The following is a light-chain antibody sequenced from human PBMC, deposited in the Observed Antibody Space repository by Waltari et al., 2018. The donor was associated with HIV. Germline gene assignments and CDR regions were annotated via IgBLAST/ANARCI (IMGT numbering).Light chain of an antibody. Sequence: QSVLTQPPSVSGAPGPRVTISCSWRSSSLGTNYDVHWYQQLPRAAPKLLIYGDYNRPSGVPERFSASRSGTSASLAITGLQPEDEADYYCQSYDTIVGGFYVFGTGTKVTV. J-gene: IGLJ1*01. V-gene: IGLV1-40*01. CDR2: GDY. CDR3: QSYDTIVGGFYV. CDR1: SSSLGTNYD.